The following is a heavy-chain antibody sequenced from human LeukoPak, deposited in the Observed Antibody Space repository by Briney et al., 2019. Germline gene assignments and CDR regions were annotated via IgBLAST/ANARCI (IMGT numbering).Heavy chain of an antibody. J-gene: IGHJ4*02. D-gene: IGHD7-27*01. CDR2: INSDGSGA. CDR1: GFTFSSYW. CDR3: ARDPPGAHFDY. V-gene: IGHV3-74*01. Sequence: PGGSLRLSCAASGFTFSSYWMHWVRQVPGKGLVWVSRINSDGSGATYADSVKGRFTISRDNAKNRLDLQMNSLRVEDTAVYYCARDPPGAHFDYWGQGTLVTVSS.